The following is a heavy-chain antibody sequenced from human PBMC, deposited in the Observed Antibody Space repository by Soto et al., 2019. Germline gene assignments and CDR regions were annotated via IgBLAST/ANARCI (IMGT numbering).Heavy chain of an antibody. CDR1: GYTFTSYG. V-gene: IGHV1-18*01. D-gene: IGHD2-15*01. Sequence: GASVKVSCKASGYTFTSYGISWVRQAPGQGLEWMGWISAYNGNTNYAQKLQGRVTMTTDTSTSTAYMELRSLRSDDTAVYYCAVSRYCSGGSCHFDYWGQGTLVTVSS. CDR2: ISAYNGNT. J-gene: IGHJ4*02. CDR3: AVSRYCSGGSCHFDY.